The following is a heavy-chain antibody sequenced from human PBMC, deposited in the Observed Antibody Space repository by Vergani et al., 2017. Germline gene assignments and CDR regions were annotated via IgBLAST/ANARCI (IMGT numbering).Heavy chain of an antibody. CDR3: ARYRYYDILTGYTYNWFDP. CDR1: GYTFTTYG. J-gene: IGHJ5*02. CDR2: ISAYNGNT. V-gene: IGHV1-18*04. D-gene: IGHD3-9*01. Sequence: QVQLVQSGAEVKKPGASVKVSCKASGYTFTTYGISWVRQAPGXGLEWMGWISAYNGNTNYAQKLQGRVTMTTDTSTCTAYMELRSLRSDDTAVYYCARYRYYDILTGYTYNWFDPWGQGTLVTVSS.